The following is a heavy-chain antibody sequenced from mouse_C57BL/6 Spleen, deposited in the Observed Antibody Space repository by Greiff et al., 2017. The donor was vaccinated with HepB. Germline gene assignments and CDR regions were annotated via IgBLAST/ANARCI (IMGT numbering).Heavy chain of an antibody. J-gene: IGHJ4*01. CDR3: ARQLTGPYYAMDD. CDR1: GFSLTSYG. Sequence: VKLMESGPGLVQPSQRLSITCTVSGFSLTSYGVHWVRQSPGKGLEWLGVIWSGGSTDYNAAFISRLSISKDNSKSQVFFKMNSLQADDTAIYYCARQLTGPYYAMDDWGQGTSVTVSS. D-gene: IGHD4-1*01. CDR2: IWSGGST. V-gene: IGHV2-2*01.